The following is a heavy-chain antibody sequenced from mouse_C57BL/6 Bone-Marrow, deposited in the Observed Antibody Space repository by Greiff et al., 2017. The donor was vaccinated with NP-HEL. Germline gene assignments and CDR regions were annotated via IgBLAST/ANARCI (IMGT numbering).Heavy chain of an antibody. CDR2: IAPEDGET. D-gene: IGHD1-1*01. V-gene: IGHV14-2*01. J-gene: IGHJ2*01. CDR3: ASYYGSSFYYFDY. CDR1: GFNITDYY. Sequence: EVQLQQSGAELVRPGASVKLSCTASGFNITDYYMHWVKQRTEQGLEWIGRIAPEDGETKYGPKFQGKATITADTYSNTAYLQLSSLTSEVPAVYYCASYYGSSFYYFDYWGQGTTLTVSS.